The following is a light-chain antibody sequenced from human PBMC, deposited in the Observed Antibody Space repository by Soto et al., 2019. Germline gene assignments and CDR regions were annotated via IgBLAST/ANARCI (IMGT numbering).Light chain of an antibody. CDR2: EGS. CDR1: TSDVGTFGL. V-gene: IGLV2-23*01. Sequence: QPALTQPASVSGSPGQSITISCSGTTSDVGTFGLVSWFQQHPGKAPKLMIYEGSKRPAGVSKRFSGSKSGDTASLTISGLQAEDEADYYCSSYAGSTTFYVFGTGTKVTVL. J-gene: IGLJ1*01. CDR3: SSYAGSTTFYV.